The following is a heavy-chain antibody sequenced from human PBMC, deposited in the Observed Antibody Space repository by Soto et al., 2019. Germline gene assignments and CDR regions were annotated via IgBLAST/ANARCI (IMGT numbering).Heavy chain of an antibody. D-gene: IGHD6-13*01. J-gene: IGHJ6*01. CDR1: GGSFSGYY. Sequence: LTCAVYGGSFSGYYWSWIRQPPGRGLEWIGEINHSGSTNYNPSLKSRVTISVDTSKNQFSLKLSSVTAADTAVYYCARGSAAAYIPYHYYYGMDVWGQGTTVTVS. CDR3: ARGSAAAYIPYHYYYGMDV. V-gene: IGHV4-34*01. CDR2: INHSGST.